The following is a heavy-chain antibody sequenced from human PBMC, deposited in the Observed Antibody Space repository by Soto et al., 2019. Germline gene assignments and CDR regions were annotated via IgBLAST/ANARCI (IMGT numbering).Heavy chain of an antibody. CDR2: ISSSSSYI. CDR1: GFTVSSYS. J-gene: IGHJ4*02. Sequence: SGGSLRLSCAACGFTVSSYSMNWVRQAPGKGLEWVSSISSSSSYIYYADSVKGRFTISRDNAKNSLYLQMNSLRAEDTAVYYCARDQPGYSYGYGLGYWGQGTLVTVSS. CDR3: ARDQPGYSYGYGLGY. D-gene: IGHD5-18*01. V-gene: IGHV3-21*01.